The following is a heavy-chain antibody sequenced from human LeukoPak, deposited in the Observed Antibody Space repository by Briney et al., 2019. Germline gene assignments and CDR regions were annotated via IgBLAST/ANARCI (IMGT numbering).Heavy chain of an antibody. V-gene: IGHV4-59*12. D-gene: IGHD3-22*01. J-gene: IGHJ3*02. CDR3: ARDLGVITTLDAFDI. CDR1: GGSITDYY. Sequence: SETLSLTCTVSGGSITDYYWSWIRQPPGKGLEWIGYINYSGSTNYNPSLKSRVTISEDTSKNQFSLKLDSVTAADTAVYYCARDLGVITTLDAFDIWGQGTMVTVSS. CDR2: INYSGST.